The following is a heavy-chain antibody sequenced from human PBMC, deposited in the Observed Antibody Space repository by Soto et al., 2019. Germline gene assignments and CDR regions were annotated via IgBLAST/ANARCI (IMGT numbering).Heavy chain of an antibody. J-gene: IGHJ2*01. CDR3: VTDNGTTLSRWYSDL. CDR2: ISWNSGSI. CDR1: GFIFDEYA. V-gene: IGHV3-9*01. Sequence: PGGALRLSCAASGFIFDEYAMHWVRQAPGKGLEWVSGISWNSGSIDYVDSVKGRFTISRDNAKNSLYLQMNSLRNDDTALYYCVTDNGTTLSRWYSDLWGRRTLVTVSS. D-gene: IGHD1-7*01.